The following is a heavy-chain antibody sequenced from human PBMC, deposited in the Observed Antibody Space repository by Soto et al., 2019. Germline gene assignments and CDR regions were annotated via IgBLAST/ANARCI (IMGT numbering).Heavy chain of an antibody. J-gene: IGHJ3*02. V-gene: IGHV1-2*04. CDR1: GDTFSFYT. CDR3: ASPARNYDFWSGYSFDI. CDR2: INPNRSMT. Sequence: ASVKVSCKASGDTFSFYTINWVRQAPGLGLEWMGRINPNRSMTNYAQKFQGWVTMTGDTSISTAYMELSRLRSDDTAVYYCASPARNYDFWSGYSFDIWGQGAMVTVSS. D-gene: IGHD3-3*01.